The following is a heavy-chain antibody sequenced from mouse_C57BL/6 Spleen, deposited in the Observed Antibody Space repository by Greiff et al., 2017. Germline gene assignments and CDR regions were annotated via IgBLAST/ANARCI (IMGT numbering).Heavy chain of an antibody. CDR2: IYPGDGDT. Sequence: VQLQQSGPELVKPGASVKISCKASGYAFTSSWMNWVKQRPGQGLEWIGRIYPGDGDTNYNGKFKGKATLTADTSTSTAYMQLSSLTPEDSAVYFSGRGGYDYLMDYWGQGTSVTVSS. D-gene: IGHD2-4*01. V-gene: IGHV1-82*01. CDR3: GRGGYDYLMDY. CDR1: GYAFTSSW. J-gene: IGHJ4*01.